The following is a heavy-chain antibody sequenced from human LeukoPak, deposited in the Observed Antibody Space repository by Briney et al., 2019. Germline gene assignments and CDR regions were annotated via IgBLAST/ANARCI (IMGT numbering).Heavy chain of an antibody. Sequence: GGSLRLSCAASGFNFSDYYMSWIRQAPGKGLEWVSYISSSGSTIYYADSVKGRFTISRDNAKNSLYLQMNSLRAEDTAVYYCVRQLLNYGDYADYYYYYGMDVWGQGTTVTVSS. CDR1: GFNFSDYY. CDR3: VRQLLNYGDYADYYYYYGMDV. J-gene: IGHJ6*02. V-gene: IGHV3-11*01. CDR2: ISSSGSTI. D-gene: IGHD4-17*01.